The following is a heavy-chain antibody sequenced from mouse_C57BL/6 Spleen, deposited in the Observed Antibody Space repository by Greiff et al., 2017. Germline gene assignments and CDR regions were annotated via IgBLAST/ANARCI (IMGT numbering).Heavy chain of an antibody. CDR2: IHPNSGST. D-gene: IGHD2-4*01. V-gene: IGHV1-64*01. CDR3: ARRGDYDYDGTRGYAMDY. CDR1: GYTFTSYW. J-gene: IGHJ4*01. Sequence: QVQLQQPGAELVKPGASVTLSCKASGYTFTSYWMHWVKQRPGQGLEWIGMIHPNSGSTNYNEKFKSKATLTVDKSSSTAYMQLSSLTSEDSAVYYCARRGDYDYDGTRGYAMDYWGQGTSVTVSS.